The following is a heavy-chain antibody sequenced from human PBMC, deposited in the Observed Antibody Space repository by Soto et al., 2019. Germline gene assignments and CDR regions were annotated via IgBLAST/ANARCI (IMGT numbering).Heavy chain of an antibody. J-gene: IGHJ6*02. CDR2: IYNTVIT. D-gene: IGHD2-2*01. V-gene: IGHV4-30-4*01. CDR3: ARDSTFLHGMEV. CDR1: GGSITGGGYY. Sequence: SETRSLTRTVSGGSITGGGYYWRWIRQAPGKGLGLIGYIYNTVITYYNPSLKSRVTISVDTSKNQFSLKLTSVTAADTAVYLCARDSTFLHGMEVSAQGTTVPVSS.